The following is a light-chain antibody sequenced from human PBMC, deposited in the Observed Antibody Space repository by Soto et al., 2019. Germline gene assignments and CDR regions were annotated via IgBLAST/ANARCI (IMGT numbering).Light chain of an antibody. CDR3: QQYGSSPYT. J-gene: IGKJ2*01. Sequence: EIVLTQSPGTLSLSPGERATLSCRASQSFSSTYLAWYQQKPGQAPSLVIYAASRRATGIPDRFSGSGSGTDYSLTINRLEPEDFAVYYCQQYGSSPYTFGQGTKLEIK. CDR2: AAS. CDR1: QSFSSTY. V-gene: IGKV3-20*01.